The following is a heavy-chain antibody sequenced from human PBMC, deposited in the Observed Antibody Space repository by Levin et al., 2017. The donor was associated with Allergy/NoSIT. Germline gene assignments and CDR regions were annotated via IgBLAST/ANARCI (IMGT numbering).Heavy chain of an antibody. CDR2: IDGDRGGT. V-gene: IGHV1-2*02. Sequence: ASVKVSCKASGYTFTGYYIHWVRQAPGQGLEWMGWIDGDRGGTKYEQKFQGRVTLTRDTSIRTAYMELSGLTSDDTAVYYCARDHWGENYWGQGTLVTVSS. CDR3: ARDHWGENY. D-gene: IGHD3-16*01. CDR1: GYTFTGYY. J-gene: IGHJ4*02.